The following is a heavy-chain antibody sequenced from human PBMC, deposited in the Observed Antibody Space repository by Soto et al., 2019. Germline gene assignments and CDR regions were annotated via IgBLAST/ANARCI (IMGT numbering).Heavy chain of an antibody. CDR3: AKDLDAYARNLGGWFAP. D-gene: IGHD3-16*01. Sequence: PGGSLRLSCAASGFTFSGFGMHWVRQAPGKGLEWVAVIAYDGDKKYYASSVKGRFILSRDNSRSTVYLDMNSLRPEDTAVYYCAKDLDAYARNLGGWFAPWGQGTQVTVSS. J-gene: IGHJ5*02. CDR1: GFTFSGFG. CDR2: IAYDGDKK. V-gene: IGHV3-30*18.